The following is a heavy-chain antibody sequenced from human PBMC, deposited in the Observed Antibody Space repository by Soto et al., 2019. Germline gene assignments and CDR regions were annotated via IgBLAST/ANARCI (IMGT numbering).Heavy chain of an antibody. CDR2: INPNSGGT. CDR1: GYTFTGYY. D-gene: IGHD2-2*01. Sequence: GASVKVSCKASGYTFTGYYMHWVRQAPGQGLEWMGWINPNSGGTNYAQKFQGWVTMTRDTSISTAYMELSRLRSDDTAVYYCTTDSYSSITIVRFDYWGHGTLVTVSS. CDR3: TTDSYSSITIVRFDY. V-gene: IGHV1-2*04. J-gene: IGHJ4*01.